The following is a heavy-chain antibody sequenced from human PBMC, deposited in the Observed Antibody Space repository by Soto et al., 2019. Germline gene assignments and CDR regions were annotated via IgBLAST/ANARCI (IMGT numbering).Heavy chain of an antibody. Sequence: SETLSLTCTVSGGSISSSSYYWGWIRQPPGKGLEWIGSIYYSGSTYYNPSLKSRVTISVDTSKNQFSLMLSSVTAADTAVYYCARSGTAAVGGMDVWAQGTTVTVS. J-gene: IGHJ6*02. CDR3: ARSGTAAVGGMDV. V-gene: IGHV4-39*01. CDR2: IYYSGST. CDR1: GGSISSSSYY. D-gene: IGHD6-25*01.